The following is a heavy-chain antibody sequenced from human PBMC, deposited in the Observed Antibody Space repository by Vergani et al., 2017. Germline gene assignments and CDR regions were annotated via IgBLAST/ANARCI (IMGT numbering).Heavy chain of an antibody. CDR2: ISGSGGST. CDR3: AKDFCSSTSCYTPPDAFDI. J-gene: IGHJ3*02. Sequence: EVQLLESGGGLVQPGGSLRLSCAASGFTFSSYAMSWVRQAPGKGLEWVSAISGSGGSTYYADSAKGRFTISRDNSKNTLYLQMNSLRAEDTAVYYCAKDFCSSTSCYTPPDAFDIWGQGTMVTVSS. CDR1: GFTFSSYA. D-gene: IGHD2-2*02. V-gene: IGHV3-23*01.